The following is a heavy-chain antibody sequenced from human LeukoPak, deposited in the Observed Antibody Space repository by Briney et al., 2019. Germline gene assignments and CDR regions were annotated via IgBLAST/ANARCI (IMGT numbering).Heavy chain of an antibody. Sequence: PGGSLRLSCVASGFTLSDYWMHWVRQAPGKGLEWVTVISYDGSNKYYADSVKGRFTISRDNSKNTLYLQMNSLRAEDTAVYYCARDEPGERGYFDYWGQGTLVTVSS. J-gene: IGHJ4*02. V-gene: IGHV3-30-3*01. CDR1: GFTLSDYW. CDR3: ARDEPGERGYFDY. CDR2: ISYDGSNK. D-gene: IGHD1-1*01.